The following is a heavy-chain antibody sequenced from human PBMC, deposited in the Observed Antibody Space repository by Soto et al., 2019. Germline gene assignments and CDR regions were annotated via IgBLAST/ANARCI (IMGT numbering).Heavy chain of an antibody. CDR2: INAGNGNT. CDR3: ARDSGSSYPFFPELYYYYYGMDV. CDR1: GYTFTSYA. V-gene: IGHV1-3*01. J-gene: IGHJ6*02. D-gene: IGHD6-13*01. Sequence: ASVKVSCKASGYTFTSYAMHWVRQAPGQRLEWMGWINAGNGNTKYSQKFQGRVTITRDTSASTAYMELSSLRSEDTAVYYCARDSGSSYPFFPELYYYYYGMDVWGQGTTVTVSS.